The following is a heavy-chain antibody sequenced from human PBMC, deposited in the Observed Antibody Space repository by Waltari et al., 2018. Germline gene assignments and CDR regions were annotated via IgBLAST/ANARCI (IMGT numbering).Heavy chain of an antibody. J-gene: IGHJ4*02. CDR2: INAGNGNT. Sequence: QVQLVQSGAEVKKPGASVKGSCKASGYTFTSYAMHWVRQAPGQRLEWMGWINAGNGNTKSSQEFQGRVTITRDTSASTAYMELSSLRSEDMAVYYCARENYYDSSGYHFFDYWGQGTLVTVSS. V-gene: IGHV1-3*03. CDR3: ARENYYDSSGYHFFDY. CDR1: GYTFTSYA. D-gene: IGHD3-22*01.